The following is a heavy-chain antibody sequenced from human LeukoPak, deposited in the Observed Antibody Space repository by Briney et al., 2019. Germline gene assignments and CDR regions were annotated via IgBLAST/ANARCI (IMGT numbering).Heavy chain of an antibody. J-gene: IGHJ6*02. Sequence: GGSLRLSCAASGFTFSSYGMHWVRQAPGKGLEWVAVIWYDRSNKYYTDSVKGRFTISRDNSKNTLYLQMNSLRAEDTAVYYCARDRAFVVARDHRYYYYGMDVWGQGTTVTVSS. D-gene: IGHD2-2*01. CDR1: GFTFSSYG. CDR2: IWYDRSNK. V-gene: IGHV3-33*01. CDR3: ARDRAFVVARDHRYYYYGMDV.